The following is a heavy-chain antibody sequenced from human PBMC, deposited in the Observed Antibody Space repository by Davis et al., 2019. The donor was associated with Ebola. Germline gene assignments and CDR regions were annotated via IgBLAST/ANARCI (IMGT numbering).Heavy chain of an antibody. J-gene: IGHJ6*02. CDR3: ARDSTGIGPHYYYYYGMDV. D-gene: IGHD1-1*01. CDR1: GGSISSSSYY. Sequence: PGGSLRLSCTVSGGSISSSSYYWGWIRQPPGKGLEWIGSIYYSGSTYYNPSLKSRVTISVDTSKNQFSLKLSSVTAADTAVYYCARDSTGIGPHYYYYYGMDVWGQGTTVTVSS. V-gene: IGHV4-39*07. CDR2: IYYSGST.